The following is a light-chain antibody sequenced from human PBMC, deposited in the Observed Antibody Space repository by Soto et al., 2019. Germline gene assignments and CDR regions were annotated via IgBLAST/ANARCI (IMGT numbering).Light chain of an antibody. CDR3: QQRPEGPPWT. CDR1: QSIGLS. V-gene: IGKV3-11*01. Sequence: EIVLTQSPATLSLSPGERATLSCRASQSIGLSIAWYQHKPGQAPRLLIFDASQRATCIPARFRGSGSGTDFTLSISSIEPEDFAVYYCQQRPEGPPWTFGQGTKVEIK. CDR2: DAS. J-gene: IGKJ1*01.